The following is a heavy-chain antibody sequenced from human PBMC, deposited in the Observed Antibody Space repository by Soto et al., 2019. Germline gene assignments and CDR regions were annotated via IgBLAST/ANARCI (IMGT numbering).Heavy chain of an antibody. CDR2: INADKGDT. D-gene: IGHD5-12*01. Sequence: QAQLVQSGAEVKKPGASVKVSCKASGYSSTDFAMHWVRLASGQRLEWMGWINADKGDTKYSPKFQGRVTITRDTSATTDYMELRSLRSEDTAVYYCARRPLSGVATIWDYANWFDPWAQGSLVTVST. CDR1: GYSSTDFA. V-gene: IGHV1-3*01. J-gene: IGHJ5*02. CDR3: ARRPLSGVATIWDYANWFDP.